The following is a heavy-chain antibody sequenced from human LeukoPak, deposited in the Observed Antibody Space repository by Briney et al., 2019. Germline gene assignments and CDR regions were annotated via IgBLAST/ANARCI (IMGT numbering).Heavy chain of an antibody. CDR2: IYYSGST. CDR1: GGSISSYY. J-gene: IGHJ3*02. CDR3: ARYSSGYRDAFDI. D-gene: IGHD3-22*01. Sequence: PSETLSLTCTVSGGSISSYYWSWIRQPPGKGLEWIGYIYYSGSTNYNPSLKSRVTISVDTSKNQFSLKLSSVTAADTAVYYCARYSSGYRDAFDIWGQGTMVIVSS. V-gene: IGHV4-59*01.